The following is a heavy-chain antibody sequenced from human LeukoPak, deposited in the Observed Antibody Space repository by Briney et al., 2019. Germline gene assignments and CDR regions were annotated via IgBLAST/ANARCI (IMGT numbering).Heavy chain of an antibody. V-gene: IGHV1-69*13. D-gene: IGHD3-10*01. Sequence: SVKVSCTASGGTFSSYAISWVRQAPGQGLEWMGGIIPIFGTANYAQKFQGRVTITADESTSTAYMELSSLRSEDTAVYYCARDGLWFGELLYGGFDYWGQGTLVTVSS. J-gene: IGHJ4*02. CDR2: IIPIFGTA. CDR3: ARDGLWFGELLYGGFDY. CDR1: GGTFSSYA.